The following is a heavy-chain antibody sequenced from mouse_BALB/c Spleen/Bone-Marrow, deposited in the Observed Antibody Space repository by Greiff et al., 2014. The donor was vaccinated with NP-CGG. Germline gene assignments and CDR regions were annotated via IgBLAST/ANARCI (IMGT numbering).Heavy chain of an antibody. CDR2: IYPGNSDT. J-gene: IGHJ4*01. CDR3: TTYALDY. V-gene: IGHV1-5*01. CDR1: GYSFTSYW. Sequence: VHVKQSGTVLARPGASVKMSCKASGYSFTSYWVHWVKQRPGQGLEWIGAIYPGNSDTSYNQKFNDKAKLTAVTSASTAYMELSSLTNEDSAVYYCTTYALDYWGQGTSVTVSS.